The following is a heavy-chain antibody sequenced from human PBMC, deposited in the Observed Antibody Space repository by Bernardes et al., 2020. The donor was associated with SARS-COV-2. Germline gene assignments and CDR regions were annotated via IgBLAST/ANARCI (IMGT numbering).Heavy chain of an antibody. CDR2: IGASGSST. CDR3: AKGLEMGTTKQIFDF. J-gene: IGHJ4*02. V-gene: IGHV3-23*01. D-gene: IGHD7-27*01. Sequence: GGSLRLSCRASGFSFSSYIMTWVRQSPGKGLEWVSAIGASGSSTFYADSVKGRFTISRDNSMNTLHLQMHSLTADDTALYYCAKGLEMGTTKQIFDFWGQGTLVTVSS. CDR1: GFSFSSYI.